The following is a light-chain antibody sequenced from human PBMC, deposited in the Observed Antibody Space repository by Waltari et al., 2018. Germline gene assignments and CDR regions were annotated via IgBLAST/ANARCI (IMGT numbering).Light chain of an antibody. Sequence: SDGDNHLDWYVRKPDKSSQVLKYLGSHRAYGVPDRLSGKGSGTDCTLQISRVEAEDVGVYECMQERRGRPLGQGTKVDIK. CDR2: LGS. CDR1: SDGDNH. V-gene: IGKV2-28*01. CDR3: MQERRGRP. J-gene: IGKJ1*01.